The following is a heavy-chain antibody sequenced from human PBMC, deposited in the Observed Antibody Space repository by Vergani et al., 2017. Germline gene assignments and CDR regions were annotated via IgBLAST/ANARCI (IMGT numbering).Heavy chain of an antibody. D-gene: IGHD3-22*01. CDR3: AKQGAYYYDSSGSNFDY. CDR1: GFTFSSYA. V-gene: IGHV3-23*01. Sequence: EVQLLESGGGLVQPGGSLRLSCAASGFTFSSYAMSWVRQAPGKGLEWVSAISGSGGSTYYADSVKGRFTISRDKSKNTLYLQMNSLRAEYTAVYYCAKQGAYYYDSSGSNFDYWGQGTLVTVSS. CDR2: ISGSGGST. J-gene: IGHJ4*02.